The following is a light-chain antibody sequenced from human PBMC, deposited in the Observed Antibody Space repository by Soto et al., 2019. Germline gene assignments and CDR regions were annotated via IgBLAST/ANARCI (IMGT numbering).Light chain of an antibody. J-gene: IGKJ4*01. CDR2: DAS. Sequence: DIQMTQSPSSLSASVGDRVTITCQARQDISNYLNWYQQKPGKAPKLLIYDASNLETGVPSRFSGSGSGTDFTLTISSLQPEDIATYYCQQDDNPGVTFGGGTKVEIK. CDR3: QQDDNPGVT. V-gene: IGKV1-33*01. CDR1: QDISNY.